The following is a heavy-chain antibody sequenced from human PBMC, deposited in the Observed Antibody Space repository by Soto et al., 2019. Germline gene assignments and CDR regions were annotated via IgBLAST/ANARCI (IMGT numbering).Heavy chain of an antibody. Sequence: QVQLVESGGGAVQSGRSLRLSCAASGFTFSSYALHWVRQAPGKGLEWVAVISYDGSSEYYTESVKGRFTVSRDNSKNTLYLEMNRLGPVDTAVYYCGRDRAITFFGVISRHYYGMDVWGQGTTVSVAS. CDR2: ISYDGSSE. J-gene: IGHJ6*02. V-gene: IGHV3-30-3*01. CDR3: GRDRAITFFGVISRHYYGMDV. CDR1: GFTFSSYA. D-gene: IGHD3-3*01.